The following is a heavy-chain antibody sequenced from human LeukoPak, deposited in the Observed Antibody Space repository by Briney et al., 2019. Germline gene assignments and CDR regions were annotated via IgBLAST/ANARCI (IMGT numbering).Heavy chain of an antibody. CDR2: ISYDGSNK. CDR3: AKNVGDYEEAGVEYYFDY. Sequence: PGGSLRLSCAASGFTFSSYGMHWVRQAPGKGLEWVAVISYDGSNKYYADSVKGRFTISRDNSKNTLYLQMNSLRAEDTAVYYCAKNVGDYEEAGVEYYFDYWGQGTLVTVSS. D-gene: IGHD4-17*01. V-gene: IGHV3-30*18. CDR1: GFTFSSYG. J-gene: IGHJ4*02.